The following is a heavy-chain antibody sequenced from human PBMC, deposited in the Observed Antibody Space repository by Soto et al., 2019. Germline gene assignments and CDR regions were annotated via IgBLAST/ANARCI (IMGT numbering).Heavy chain of an antibody. CDR1: GFTFSSYS. Sequence: EVQLVESGGGLVKPGGSLRLSCAASGFTFSSYSMNWVRQAPGKGLEWVSSISSSSSYIYYADSVKGRFTISRDNAKDSLYLQMNSLRAEDTAVYYCARFESVAGTSFDYWGQGTLVTVSS. CDR2: ISSSSSYI. CDR3: ARFESVAGTSFDY. D-gene: IGHD6-19*01. V-gene: IGHV3-21*01. J-gene: IGHJ4*02.